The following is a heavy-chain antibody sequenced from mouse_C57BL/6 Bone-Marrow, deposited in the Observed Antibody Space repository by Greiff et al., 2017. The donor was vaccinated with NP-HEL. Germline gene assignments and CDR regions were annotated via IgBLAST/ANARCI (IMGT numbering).Heavy chain of an antibody. CDR3: ATSLATVVATDYDMDD. CDR1: GYTFTSYW. J-gene: IGHJ4*01. D-gene: IGHD1-1*01. CDR2: INPSNGGT. V-gene: IGHV1-53*01. Sequence: QVQLQQPGTELVKPGASVKLSCKASGYTFTSYWMHWVKQRPGQGLEWIGNINPSNGGTNYNQKFKSKATLTVDKSSSTAYMQLSSLTSEDSAVYYYATSLATVVATDYDMDDWGKGTSVTVSS.